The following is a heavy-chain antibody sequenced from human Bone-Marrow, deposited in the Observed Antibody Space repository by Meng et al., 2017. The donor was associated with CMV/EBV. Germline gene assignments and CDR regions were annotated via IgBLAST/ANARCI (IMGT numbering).Heavy chain of an antibody. Sequence: ASVKVSCKASGYMFTTYGISWVRQAPGQGLEWLGWIGIYDGNTDYTQKLQGRVTLTTDTFTSTAYMELTSLRSDDTAVYYCARDRGVAAGSGLKFDPWGQGTRVTVSS. V-gene: IGHV1-18*01. D-gene: IGHD2-15*01. J-gene: IGHJ5*02. CDR3: ARDRGVAAGSGLKFDP. CDR1: GYMFTTYG. CDR2: IGIYDGNT.